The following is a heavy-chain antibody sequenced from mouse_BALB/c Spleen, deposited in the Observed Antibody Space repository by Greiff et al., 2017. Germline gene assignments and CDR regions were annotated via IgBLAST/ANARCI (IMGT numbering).Heavy chain of an antibody. V-gene: IGHV14-1*02. J-gene: IGHJ1*01. CDR2: IDPENGNT. D-gene: IGHD2-1*01. CDR1: GFNIKDHF. CDR3: ARHGNPGYFDG. Sequence: VQLQESGAALVRPGALVKLSCNASGFNIKDHFMPRVKPRPEQGLEWIGWIDPENGNTIYDPKFQGKASITADTSSNTAYLQLSSLTSEDTAGYYCARHGNPGYFDGWGAGTTVTVAS.